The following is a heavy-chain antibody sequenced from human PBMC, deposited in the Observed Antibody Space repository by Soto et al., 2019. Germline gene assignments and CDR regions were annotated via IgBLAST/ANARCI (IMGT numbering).Heavy chain of an antibody. J-gene: IGHJ3*02. Sequence: ASVKVSCKASGYTFTSYYMHWVRQAPGQGLEWMGIINPSGGSTSYAQKFQGRVTMTRDTSTSTVYMELSRLRSDDTAVYYCARGPSIGYYDFWSGYYKDAAFDIWGQGTMVTVSS. CDR3: ARGPSIGYYDFWSGYYKDAAFDI. CDR1: GYTFTSYY. CDR2: INPSGGST. D-gene: IGHD3-3*01. V-gene: IGHV1-46*01.